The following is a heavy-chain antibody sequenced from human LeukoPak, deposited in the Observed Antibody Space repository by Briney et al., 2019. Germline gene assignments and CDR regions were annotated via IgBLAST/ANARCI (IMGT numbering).Heavy chain of an antibody. J-gene: IGHJ3*02. D-gene: IGHD1-26*01. CDR2: IYYSGST. CDR1: GGSISSGSYY. CDR3: ARRFVVGGSFDLGAFDI. Sequence: SQTLSLTCTVSGGSISSGSYYWSWIRQPPGKGLEWIGYIYYSGSTNYNPSLKSRVTISVDTSKNQFSLKLSSVTAADTAVYYCARRFVVGGSFDLGAFDIWGQGTMVTVSS. V-gene: IGHV4-61*01.